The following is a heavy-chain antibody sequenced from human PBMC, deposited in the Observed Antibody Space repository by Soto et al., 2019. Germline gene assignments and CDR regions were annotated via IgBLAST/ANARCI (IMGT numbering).Heavy chain of an antibody. D-gene: IGHD3-10*01. CDR2: IIPIFGTA. CDR1: GYAFTSYD. V-gene: IGHV1-69*06. J-gene: IGHJ6*02. Sequence: EASVKVSCKVSGYAFTSYDISWVRQAPGQGLEWMGGIIPIFGTANYAQKFQGRVTITADKSTSTAYMELSSLRSEDTAVYYCASFGWFGELLHYYYGMDVWGQGTTVTVSS. CDR3: ASFGWFGELLHYYYGMDV.